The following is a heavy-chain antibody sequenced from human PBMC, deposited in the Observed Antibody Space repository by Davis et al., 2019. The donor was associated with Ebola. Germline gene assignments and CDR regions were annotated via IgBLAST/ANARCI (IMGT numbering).Heavy chain of an antibody. V-gene: IGHV1-46*01. D-gene: IGHD4-17*01. CDR1: GYTFTGYY. CDR2: IIPIFGTA. Sequence: ASVKVSCKASGYTFTGYYMHWVRQAPGQGLEWMGGIIPIFGTANYAQKFQGRVTMTRDTSTSTVYMELSSLRSEDTAVYYCASAGMTTYTLGLKYYYYYGMDVWGQGTTVTVSS. J-gene: IGHJ6*02. CDR3: ASAGMTTYTLGLKYYYYYGMDV.